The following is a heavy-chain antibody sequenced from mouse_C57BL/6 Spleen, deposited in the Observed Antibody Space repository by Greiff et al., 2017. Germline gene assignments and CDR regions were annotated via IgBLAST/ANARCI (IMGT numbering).Heavy chain of an antibody. CDR2: IDPSDSYT. CDR1: GYTFTSYW. D-gene: IGHD1-1*01. J-gene: IGHJ3*01. CDR3: AREGVLLRLGWIAD. Sequence: QVQLQQPGAELVMPGASVKLSCKASGYTFTSYWMHWVKQRPGQGLEWIGEIDPSDSYTNYNQKFKGKSTLTVDKSSSTAYMQLSSLTSEDSAVYFCAREGVLLRLGWIADWGQGTLVTVSA. V-gene: IGHV1-69*01.